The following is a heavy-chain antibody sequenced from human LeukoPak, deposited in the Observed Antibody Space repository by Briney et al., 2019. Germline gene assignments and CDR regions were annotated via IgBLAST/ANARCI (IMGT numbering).Heavy chain of an antibody. V-gene: IGHV4-59*01. CDR2: IYYSGST. CDR1: GGSISSYY. J-gene: IGHJ4*02. Sequence: KSSETLSLTCTVSGGSISSYYWSWIRQPPGKGLEWIGYIYYSGSTNYNPSLKSRVTISVDTSKNQFSLKLSSVTAAATAVYYCARGYDFWSGYYASPFFDYWGQGTLVTVSS. D-gene: IGHD3-3*01. CDR3: ARGYDFWSGYYASPFFDY.